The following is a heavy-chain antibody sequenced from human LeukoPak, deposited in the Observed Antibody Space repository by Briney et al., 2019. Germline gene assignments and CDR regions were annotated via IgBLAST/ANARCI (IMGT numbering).Heavy chain of an antibody. CDR2: ISSSSSYI. V-gene: IGHV3-21*01. CDR3: ARLGIAVAGDDY. CDR1: GFTFSDFG. Sequence: GGSLRLSCAASGFTFSDFGMNWVRQAPGKGLEWVSSISSSSSYIYYADSVKGRFTISRDNAKNSLYLQMNSLRAEDTAVYYCARLGIAVAGDDYWGQGTLVTVSS. J-gene: IGHJ4*02. D-gene: IGHD6-19*01.